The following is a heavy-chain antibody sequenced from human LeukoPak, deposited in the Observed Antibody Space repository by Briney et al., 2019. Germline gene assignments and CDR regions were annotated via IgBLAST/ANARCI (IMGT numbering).Heavy chain of an antibody. CDR3: AREYCSGGSCYSGALDY. D-gene: IGHD2-15*01. CDR2: IKQDGSEE. V-gene: IGHV3-7*01. Sequence: GGSLRLSCAASGFTFSSYWMSWVRQAPGKGLEWVANIKQDGSEEYYVDSVKGRFTISRDNAKNSLYLQMNSLRAEDTAVYYCAREYCSGGSCYSGALDYWGQGTLVTVSS. CDR1: GFTFSSYW. J-gene: IGHJ4*02.